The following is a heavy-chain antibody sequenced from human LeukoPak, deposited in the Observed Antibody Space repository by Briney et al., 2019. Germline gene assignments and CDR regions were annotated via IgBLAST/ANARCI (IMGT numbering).Heavy chain of an antibody. Sequence: GGSLRLSCAAPGITFSSYSMHWVRQAPGKGLEWVSAISGSGGSTYYADSVKGRFTISRDNSKNTLYLQMNSLRAEDTAVYYCASGEYYDILTGYYRDWGQGTLVTVSS. V-gene: IGHV3-23*01. CDR2: ISGSGGST. D-gene: IGHD3-9*01. CDR3: ASGEYYDILTGYYRD. J-gene: IGHJ4*02. CDR1: GITFSSYS.